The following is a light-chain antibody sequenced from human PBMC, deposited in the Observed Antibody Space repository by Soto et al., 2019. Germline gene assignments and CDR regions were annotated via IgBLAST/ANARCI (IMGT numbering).Light chain of an antibody. V-gene: IGKV3-20*01. CDR2: GAS. Sequence: EIGLTQSPGTLSLSPGERATLSFRASQSVSSSYLAWYQQKPGQAPRLLIYGASSRATGIPDRFSGSGSGTEFALTISSLQSEDFAVYSCQQYNNWPLTFGQGTKVDI. CDR1: QSVSSSY. J-gene: IGKJ1*01. CDR3: QQYNNWPLT.